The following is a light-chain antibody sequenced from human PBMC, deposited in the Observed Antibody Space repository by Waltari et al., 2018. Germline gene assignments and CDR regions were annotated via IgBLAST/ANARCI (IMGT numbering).Light chain of an antibody. CDR3: HQYGSSLWT. V-gene: IGKV3-20*01. Sequence: EIALTQSPGTLSLSPGESASLSCKASQSVSTSYLAWYQQKPGQAPRLLIYDASSRATGIPDRFSGSGSGTDFTLTISRLEPEDFAVYYCHQYGSSLWTFGQGTKVEIK. CDR1: QSVSTSY. J-gene: IGKJ1*01. CDR2: DAS.